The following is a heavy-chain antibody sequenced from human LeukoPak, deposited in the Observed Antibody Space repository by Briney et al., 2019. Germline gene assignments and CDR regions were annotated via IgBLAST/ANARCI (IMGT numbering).Heavy chain of an antibody. V-gene: IGHV3-23*01. CDR2: IVGSGNYT. CDR1: GFSFNDFV. D-gene: IGHD2-2*02. J-gene: IGHJ4*02. CDR3: ARVSTSCYIGCSFDN. Sequence: PGGSLRLSCAASGFSFNDFVMSWVRQAPGKGLGWAPPIVGSGNYTYNADSVKGRFTITRDNSKNTLYLQLSSLRAEDTAIYYCARVSTSCYIGCSFDNWGQGTLVTVSS.